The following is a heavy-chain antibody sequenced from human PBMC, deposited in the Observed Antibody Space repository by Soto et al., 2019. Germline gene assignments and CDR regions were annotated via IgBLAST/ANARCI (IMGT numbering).Heavy chain of an antibody. V-gene: IGHV3-23*01. D-gene: IGHD2-21*02. CDR3: AKRDVPHSTSNAYFYDH. J-gene: IGHJ4*02. CDR1: GFPHAPST. Sequence: PGGSLRLSCGVSGFPHAPSTMSWVRQAPGKGLEWVSTISVSVGSTYSADSVQGRFTVSSDISENTLFLLMTSLTADDTAVYFCAKRDVPHSTSNAYFYDHWGRGVLVTASS. CDR2: ISVSVGST.